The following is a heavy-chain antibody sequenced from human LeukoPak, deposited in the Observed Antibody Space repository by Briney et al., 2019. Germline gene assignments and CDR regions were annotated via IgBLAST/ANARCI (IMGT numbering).Heavy chain of an antibody. CDR3: ARGRGSLDAFDI. J-gene: IGHJ3*02. D-gene: IGHD3-10*01. V-gene: IGHV1-46*01. Sequence: ASVKVSCKASGYTFTSYYMHWVRRAPGQGLEWMGIINPSGGSTSYAQKFQGRVTMTRDTSTSTVYMELRSLRSEDAAVCYCARGRGSLDAFDIWGQGTMVTVSS. CDR1: GYTFTSYY. CDR2: INPSGGST.